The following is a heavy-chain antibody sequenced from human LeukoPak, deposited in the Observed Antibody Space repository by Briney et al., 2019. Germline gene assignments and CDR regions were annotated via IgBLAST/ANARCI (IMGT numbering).Heavy chain of an antibody. J-gene: IGHJ4*02. Sequence: GGSLRLSCAASGFTFSSYAMSWVRQAPGKGLEWVSAISGSGGSTYYADSVKGRFTISRDNSKNTLYLQMNSLRAEDTAVYYCARGWSSGWYGYFDYWGQGTLVTVSS. CDR3: ARGWSSGWYGYFDY. V-gene: IGHV3-23*01. D-gene: IGHD6-19*01. CDR1: GFTFSSYA. CDR2: ISGSGGST.